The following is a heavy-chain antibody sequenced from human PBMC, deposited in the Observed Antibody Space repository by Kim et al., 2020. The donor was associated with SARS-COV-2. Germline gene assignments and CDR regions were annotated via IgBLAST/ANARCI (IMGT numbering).Heavy chain of an antibody. V-gene: IGHV1-69*04. J-gene: IGHJ6*02. CDR3: ARDHAKPPPYYYGMDV. Sequence: QKFQGRVTITADKSTNTAYMELSSLRSEDTAVYYCARDHAKPPPYYYGMDVWGQGTTVTVSS.